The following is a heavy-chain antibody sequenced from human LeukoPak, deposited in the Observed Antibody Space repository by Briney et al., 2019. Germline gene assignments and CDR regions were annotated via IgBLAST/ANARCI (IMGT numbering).Heavy chain of an antibody. V-gene: IGHV3-21*01. Sequence: GGSLRFSCAASGFTFSSYSMNWVRQAPGKGLEWVSSISTSSSYIYYADSVRGRFTISRDNAKNSLYLQMNSLRAEDTAVYYCARVSGTFGELYWGQGTLVTVSS. D-gene: IGHD3-10*01. CDR2: ISTSSSYI. CDR3: ARVSGTFGELY. J-gene: IGHJ4*02. CDR1: GFTFSSYS.